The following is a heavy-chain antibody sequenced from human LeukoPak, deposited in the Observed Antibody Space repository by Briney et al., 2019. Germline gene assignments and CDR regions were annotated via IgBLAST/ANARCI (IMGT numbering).Heavy chain of an antibody. D-gene: IGHD3-3*01. CDR3: ARGWSGYPDIDY. J-gene: IGHJ4*02. Sequence: EASVKVSCKASGGTFGSYAISWVRQAPGQGLEWMGGIIPIFGTANYAQKFQGRVTITADESTSTAYMELSSLRSEDTAVYYCARGWSGYPDIDYWGQGTLVTVSS. V-gene: IGHV1-69*01. CDR1: GGTFGSYA. CDR2: IIPIFGTA.